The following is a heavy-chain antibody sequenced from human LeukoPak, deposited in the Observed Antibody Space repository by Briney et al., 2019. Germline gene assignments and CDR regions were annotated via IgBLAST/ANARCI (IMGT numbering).Heavy chain of an antibody. Sequence: PGGSLRLSCAASGFTFSSYAMHWVRQAPGKGLEWVAVISYDGSNKYYADSVKGRFTISRDNSKNTLYLQMNSLRAEDTAVYYCARGVPVLLDYWGQGTLVTVSS. J-gene: IGHJ4*02. D-gene: IGHD2-8*02. CDR1: GFTFSSYA. CDR3: ARGVPVLLDY. V-gene: IGHV3-30-3*01. CDR2: ISYDGSNK.